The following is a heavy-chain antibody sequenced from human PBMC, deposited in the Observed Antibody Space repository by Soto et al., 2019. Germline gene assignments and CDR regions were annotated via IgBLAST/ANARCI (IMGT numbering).Heavy chain of an antibody. CDR1: GYDFSAYW. D-gene: IGHD3-10*01. CDR2: IYPGDSDV. V-gene: IGHV5-51*03. CDR3: ARTDYGSGTFDS. Sequence: DVQLVQSGAEVKKPGESLRISCKGSGYDFSAYWINWVRQMPGKGLEWMGTIYPGDSDVRYSPSFQGQGTISVDKSISIAYLQWSSLKAADTAIYYCARTDYGSGTFDSWGQGTLVTVSS. J-gene: IGHJ4*02.